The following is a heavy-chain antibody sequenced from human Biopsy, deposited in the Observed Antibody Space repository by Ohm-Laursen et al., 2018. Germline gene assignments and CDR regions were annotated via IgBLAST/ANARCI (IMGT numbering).Heavy chain of an antibody. Sequence: GASVKASCKVYGYTLTALSMHWVRQAPGRGLEWMGGFAPENGKTIYAQKFQGRITMTEDTSTDTAYMELSSLRSEDTAVYYCAADINVWNVNYWGQGTQVTVSS. V-gene: IGHV1-24*01. CDR3: AADINVWNVNY. CDR2: FAPENGKT. J-gene: IGHJ4*02. D-gene: IGHD1-1*01. CDR1: GYTLTALS.